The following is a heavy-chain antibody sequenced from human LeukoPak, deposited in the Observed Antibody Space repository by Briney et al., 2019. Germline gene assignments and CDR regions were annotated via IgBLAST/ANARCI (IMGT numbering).Heavy chain of an antibody. J-gene: IGHJ4*02. CDR3: ARDDPGIGIDY. V-gene: IGHV3-53*01. Sequence: PGGSLRLSCAASGFTVSSDHMSWVRQAPGKGLEWVSVIYAGGSTYYADSVKGRFTISRDNAKSTLYLQMNSLRAEDTAVYYCARDDPGIGIDYWGQGTLVTVSS. CDR1: GFTVSSDH. D-gene: IGHD1-26*01. CDR2: IYAGGST.